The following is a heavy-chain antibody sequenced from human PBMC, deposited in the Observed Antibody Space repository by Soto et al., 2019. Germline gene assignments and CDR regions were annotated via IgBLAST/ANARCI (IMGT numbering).Heavy chain of an antibody. V-gene: IGHV4-39*01. J-gene: IGHJ5*02. CDR2: IYYSGST. Sequence: SETLSLTCTVSVGSISSSSYYWGWIRQPPGKGLEWIGSIYYSGSTYYNPSLKSRVTISVDTSKNQFSLKLSSVTAADTAVYYCARQDIVVVPAAIAPYNWFDPWGQGTLVTVSS. CDR1: VGSISSSSYY. CDR3: ARQDIVVVPAAIAPYNWFDP. D-gene: IGHD2-2*01.